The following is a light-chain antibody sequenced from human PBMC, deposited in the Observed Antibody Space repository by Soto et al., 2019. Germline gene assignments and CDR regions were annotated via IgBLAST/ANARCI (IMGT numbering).Light chain of an antibody. Sequence: DIQMTQSPYSLSASVGDTVTITCRASQSISTYLNWYQQKPGKAPELLIYAASSLQSGVPLRFTGSGSGTDFTLTIISLPPEDVASYYCQQSYTTPLTFGGGTKVEIK. J-gene: IGKJ4*01. CDR1: QSISTY. V-gene: IGKV1-39*01. CDR3: QQSYTTPLT. CDR2: AAS.